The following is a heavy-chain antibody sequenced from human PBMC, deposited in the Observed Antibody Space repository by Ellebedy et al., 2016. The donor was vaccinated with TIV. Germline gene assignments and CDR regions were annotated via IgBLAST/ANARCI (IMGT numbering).Heavy chain of an antibody. CDR3: ARGGGYCFGGSCVDY. CDR2: IYSSGSP. D-gene: IGHD2-15*01. J-gene: IGHJ4*02. V-gene: IGHV4-4*07. Sequence: PGGSLRLSCTVSGGSINSYYWSWIRQSAEKGLEWIGRIYSSGSPNYNPSLKSRVTMSLDTSKNQFSLSLESMTAADTAVDYCARGGGYCFGGSCVDYWGQGIRVTVSS. CDR1: GGSINSYY.